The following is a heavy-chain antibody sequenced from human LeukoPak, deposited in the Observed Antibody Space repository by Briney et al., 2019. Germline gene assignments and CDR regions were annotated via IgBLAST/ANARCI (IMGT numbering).Heavy chain of an antibody. CDR1: GFTFSSYW. Sequence: PGGSLRLSCAASGFTFSSYWMHWVRQAPGKGLVWVSRINSDGSSTSYADSVKGRFTISRDNAKNTLYLQMNSLRAEDTAVYYCASSTYYYDSSGYYHPGSYYYYGMDVWGQGTTVTVSS. CDR3: ASSTYYYDSSGYYHPGSYYYYGMDV. V-gene: IGHV3-74*01. CDR2: INSDGSST. D-gene: IGHD3-22*01. J-gene: IGHJ6*02.